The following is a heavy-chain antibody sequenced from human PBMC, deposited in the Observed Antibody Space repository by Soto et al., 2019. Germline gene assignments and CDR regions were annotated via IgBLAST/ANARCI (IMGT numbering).Heavy chain of an antibody. J-gene: IGHJ5*02. D-gene: IGHD1-26*01. CDR3: AKDWEHQLRRGWFDP. CDR2: SSYDGSNE. V-gene: IGHV3-30*18. CDR1: GSTFRNYG. Sequence: QVQLVESGGGVVQSGRSLRLSCAASGSTFRNYGMHWVRQAPGKGLEWVAVSSYDGSNEYYADSVKGRFIISRDDSKNTLDLQMNSLREEDTAVYYCAKDWEHQLRRGWFDPWGQGTLVTVSP.